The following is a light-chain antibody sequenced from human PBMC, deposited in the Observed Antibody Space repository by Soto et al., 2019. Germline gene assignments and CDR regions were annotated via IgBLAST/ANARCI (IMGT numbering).Light chain of an antibody. J-gene: IGKJ1*01. CDR2: DES. CDR1: QSVSRY. V-gene: IGKV3-11*01. CDR3: QKCKVDPWT. Sequence: AARSSQSVSRYLVWYQQKPGQAPRLLIFDESNRATGVPARFSGSGSGTDFTLTISSLQPEDVATDYCQKCKVDPWTFGEGTKVDIK.